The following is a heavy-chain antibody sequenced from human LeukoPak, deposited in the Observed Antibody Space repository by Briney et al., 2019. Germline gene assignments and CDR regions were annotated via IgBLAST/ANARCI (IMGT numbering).Heavy chain of an antibody. CDR2: ISYDGSNK. D-gene: IGHD3-10*01. CDR3: AKKSPGSYQSLPES. CDR1: GFTFSSYG. Sequence: GGSLRLSCAASGFTFSSYGMHWVRQAPGRGLEWVAVISYDGSNKHHAESVKGRFAISRDNSKNTLCLQMNSLRTEDTAVYYCAKKSPGSYQSLPESWGQGTLVTVSS. J-gene: IGHJ5*02. V-gene: IGHV3-30*18.